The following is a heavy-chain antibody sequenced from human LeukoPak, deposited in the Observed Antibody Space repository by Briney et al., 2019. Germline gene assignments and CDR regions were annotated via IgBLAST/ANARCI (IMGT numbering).Heavy chain of an antibody. V-gene: IGHV1-69*13. J-gene: IGHJ4*02. CDR1: GGTFSSYA. D-gene: IGHD2-2*01. CDR2: IIPIFGTA. CDR3: ARGLGYCSSTSCYELFDY. Sequence: GASVKVSCKASGGTFSSYAISWVRQAPGQGLEWMGGIIPIFGTANYAQKFQGRVTITADESTSTAYMELSSLRSEDTAVYYCARGLGYCSSTSCYELFDYWGQGTLVTVSS.